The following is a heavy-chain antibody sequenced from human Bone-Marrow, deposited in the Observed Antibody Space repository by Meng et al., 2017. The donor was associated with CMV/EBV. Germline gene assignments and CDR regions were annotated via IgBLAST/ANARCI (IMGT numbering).Heavy chain of an antibody. V-gene: IGHV4-39*07. CDR2: IYYSGGT. J-gene: IGHJ5*02. Sequence: LSCTVSGGSISTNSYYWGWIRQPPGKGLEWIGSIYYSGGTYYNPSLKSRVTISVDTSKNQVSLRVTSVTAADTAVYYCARDRRLQWFYHWGQGTLVTVSS. CDR1: GGSISTNSYY. D-gene: IGHD2-21*02. CDR3: ARDRRLQWFYH.